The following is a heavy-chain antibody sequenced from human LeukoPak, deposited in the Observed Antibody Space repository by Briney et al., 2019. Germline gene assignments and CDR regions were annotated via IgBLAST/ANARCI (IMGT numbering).Heavy chain of an antibody. V-gene: IGHV4-39*01. D-gene: IGHD1-26*01. Sequence: SETLSLTCTVSGGSISSRSCCWGWIRQPPGKGLEWIGTIYYSGSTYYNPSLKSRVTISVDTSKNQLSLRLSSVTAADTAVYYCARQVYSGTHYFDYWGQGTLVTVSS. CDR2: IYYSGST. CDR1: GGSISSRSCC. J-gene: IGHJ4*02. CDR3: ARQVYSGTHYFDY.